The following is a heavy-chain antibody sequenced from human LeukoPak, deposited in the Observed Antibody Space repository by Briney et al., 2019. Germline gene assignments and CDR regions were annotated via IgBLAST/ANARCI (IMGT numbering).Heavy chain of an antibody. J-gene: IGHJ4*02. CDR2: ISYDGSNK. D-gene: IGHD6-19*01. V-gene: IGHV3-30*18. CDR1: GFTFSSYG. CDR3: AKGVAGTFDY. Sequence: GGSLRLSCAASGFTFSSYGMHWVRQAPGKGLEWVAVISYDGSNKYYADSVKGRFTISRDNYKNTLYLQMNSLRAEYTAVYYCAKGVAGTFDYWGQGTLVTVSS.